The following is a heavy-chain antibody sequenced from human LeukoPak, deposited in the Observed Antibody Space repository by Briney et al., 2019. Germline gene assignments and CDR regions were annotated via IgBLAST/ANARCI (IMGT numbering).Heavy chain of an antibody. CDR3: ARGPGYDYVWGSYRYTVPFDY. V-gene: IGHV4-34*01. Sequence: PSETLSLTCAVYGGSFSGYYWSWIRQPPGKGLEWIGEINHSGSTNCNPSLKSRVTISVDTSKNQFSLKLSSVTAADTAVYYCARGPGYDYVWGSYRYTVPFDYWGQGTLVTVSS. J-gene: IGHJ4*02. CDR1: GGSFSGYY. CDR2: INHSGST. D-gene: IGHD3-16*02.